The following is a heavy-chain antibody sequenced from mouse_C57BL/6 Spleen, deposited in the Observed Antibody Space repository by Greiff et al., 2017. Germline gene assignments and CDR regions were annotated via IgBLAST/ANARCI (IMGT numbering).Heavy chain of an antibody. CDR3: ARGRYGGY. J-gene: IGHJ2*01. CDR2: IYPSDSET. Sequence: QVQLQQPGAELVRPGSSVKLSCKASGYTFTSYWMDWVKQRPGQGLEWIGNIYPSDSETHYNQKFKDKATLTVDKSSSTAYMQLSSLTFEDSAVYYCARGRYGGYWGQGTTLTVSS. D-gene: IGHD1-1*02. V-gene: IGHV1-61*01. CDR1: GYTFTSYW.